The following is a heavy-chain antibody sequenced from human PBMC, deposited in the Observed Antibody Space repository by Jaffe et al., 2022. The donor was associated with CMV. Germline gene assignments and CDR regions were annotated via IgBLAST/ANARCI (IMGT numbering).Heavy chain of an antibody. J-gene: IGHJ4*02. D-gene: IGHD3-10*01. CDR1: GGSISSSSYY. CDR2: IYYSGST. V-gene: IGHV4-39*01. CDR3: ARTSRVMVRGVIDY. Sequence: QLQLQESGPGLVKPSETLSLTCTVSGGSISSSSYYWGWIRQPPGKGLEWIGSIYYSGSTYYNPSLKSRVTISVDTSKNQFSLKLSSVTAADTAVYYCARTSRVMVRGVIDYWGQGTLVTVSS.